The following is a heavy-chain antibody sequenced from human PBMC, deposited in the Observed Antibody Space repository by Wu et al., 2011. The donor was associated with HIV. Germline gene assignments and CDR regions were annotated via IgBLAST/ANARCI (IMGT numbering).Heavy chain of an antibody. Sequence: QVQLVQSGAEVKKPGSSVKVSCKASGGTFSSYAISWVRQAPGQGLEWMGGIIPIFGTANYAQKFQGRVTIIADKSANTAYMELSSLRSEDTAVYYCARGDIILVPTDIRRGLNWFDPWGQGTLVTVSS. V-gene: IGHV1-69*14. J-gene: IGHJ5*02. CDR2: IIPIFGTA. CDR1: GGTFSSYA. CDR3: ARGDIILVPTDIRRGLNWFDP. D-gene: IGHD2-2*02.